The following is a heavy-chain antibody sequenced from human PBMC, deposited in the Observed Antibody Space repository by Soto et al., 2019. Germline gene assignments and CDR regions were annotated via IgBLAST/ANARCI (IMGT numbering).Heavy chain of an antibody. CDR3: ARGGPGSRYGKVDL. J-gene: IGHJ5*02. CDR2: VNSDGTGT. CDR1: GFTFTMYW. V-gene: IGHV3-74*01. Sequence: QTGGSLRLSCEASGFTFTMYWMHWVRRAPGKGLVWVSRVNSDGTGTTYADSVKGRFTVSRYNAKNSVFLQMESLSAEDAGVYFCARGGPGSRYGKVDLWGQGTLGSVYS. D-gene: IGHD5-18*01.